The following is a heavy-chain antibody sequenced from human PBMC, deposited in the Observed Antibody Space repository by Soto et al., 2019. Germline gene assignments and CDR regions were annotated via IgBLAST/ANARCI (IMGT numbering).Heavy chain of an antibody. CDR3: VKELYYDFWSGYLMGRWFDP. CDR1: GFTFSSYA. CDR2: ISSNGGST. J-gene: IGHJ5*02. V-gene: IGHV3-64D*08. Sequence: GGSLRLSCSASGFTFSSYAMHWVRQAPGKGLEYVSAISSNGGSTYYADSVKGRFTISRDNSKNTLYLQMSSLRAEDTAVYYCVKELYYDFWSGYLMGRWFDPWGQGTLVTVSS. D-gene: IGHD3-3*01.